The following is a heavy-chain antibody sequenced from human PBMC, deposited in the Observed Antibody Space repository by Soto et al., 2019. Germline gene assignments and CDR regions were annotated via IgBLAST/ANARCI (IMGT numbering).Heavy chain of an antibody. J-gene: IGHJ6*02. CDR2: IYYSGST. D-gene: IGHD6-19*01. CDR3: ARDQQWLGNYYYYYGMDV. Sequence: PSETLSLTCTVSGGSISSYYWSWIRQPPGKGLEWIGYIYYSGSTNYNPSLKSRVTISVDTSKNQFSLKLSSVTAADTAVYYCARDQQWLGNYYYYYGMDVWGQGTTVTVSS. V-gene: IGHV4-59*01. CDR1: GGSISSYY.